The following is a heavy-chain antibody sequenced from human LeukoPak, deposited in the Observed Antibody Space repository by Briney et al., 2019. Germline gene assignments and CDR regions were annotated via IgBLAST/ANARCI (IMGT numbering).Heavy chain of an antibody. CDR3: AREPVKAYQLPSGYFDY. J-gene: IGHJ4*02. CDR1: GFTFSSYW. CDR2: IKQDGSEK. D-gene: IGHD2-2*01. Sequence: PGGSLRLSCAASGFTFSSYWMSWVRQAPGKGLEWVANIKQDGSEKYYVDSVKGRFTISRDNAKNSLYLQMNSLRAEDTAVYYCAREPVKAYQLPSGYFDYWGQGTLVTVSS. V-gene: IGHV3-7*01.